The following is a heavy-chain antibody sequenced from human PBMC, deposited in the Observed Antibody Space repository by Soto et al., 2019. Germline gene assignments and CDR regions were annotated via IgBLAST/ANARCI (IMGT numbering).Heavy chain of an antibody. CDR3: ARDGDSGTYEY. CDR1: GDSFSSYA. Sequence: QVQLVQSGAEVKKPGSSVKVSCKASGDSFSSYAMSWVRQAPGQGLEWMGGIVPIFGSRNYAQKLQGRVTITADESTSTVYMELTSLTYDDTDIYYCARDGDSGTYEYWGQGTLVTVSS. CDR2: IVPIFGSR. D-gene: IGHD5-12*01. V-gene: IGHV1-69*12. J-gene: IGHJ4*02.